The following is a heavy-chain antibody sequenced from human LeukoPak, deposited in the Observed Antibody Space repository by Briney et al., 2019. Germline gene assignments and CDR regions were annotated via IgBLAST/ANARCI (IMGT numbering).Heavy chain of an antibody. J-gene: IGHJ4*02. CDR1: GGSISSYH. D-gene: IGHD3-10*01. Sequence: SETLSLTCTVSGGSISSYHWSWVRQPPGKGLEWIGYVYYTGSTKYSPSLKSRLTISLDASMNQFSLKLSSVTAADTAVYYCASLDSGKFDYWGQGTLVTVSS. CDR3: ASLDSGKFDY. V-gene: IGHV4-59*01. CDR2: VYYTGST.